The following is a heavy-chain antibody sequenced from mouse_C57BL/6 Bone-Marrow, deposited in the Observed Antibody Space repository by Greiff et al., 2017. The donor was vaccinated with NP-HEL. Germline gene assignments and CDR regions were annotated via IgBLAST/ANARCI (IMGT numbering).Heavy chain of an antibody. J-gene: IGHJ4*01. D-gene: IGHD2-12*01. CDR3: ARRYRGLYYYTMDY. CDR1: GFTFSDYG. V-gene: IGHV5-17*01. Sequence: DVKLVESGGGLVKPGGSLKLSCAASGFTFSDYGMHWVRQAPEKGLEWVAYISSGSSTIYYADTVKGRFTISIDNAKNTLFLQMTSLRSEDTAMYYCARRYRGLYYYTMDYWGQGTPVTVSS. CDR2: ISSGSSTI.